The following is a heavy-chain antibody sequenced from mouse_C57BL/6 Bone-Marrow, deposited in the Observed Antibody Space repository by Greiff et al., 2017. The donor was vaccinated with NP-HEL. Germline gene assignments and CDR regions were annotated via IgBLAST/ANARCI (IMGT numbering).Heavy chain of an antibody. CDR2: IWSGGST. Sequence: VQGVESGPGLVQPSQSLSITCTVSGFSLTSYGVHWVRQSPGKGLEWLGVIWSGGSTDYNAAFISRLSISKDNSKSQVFFKMNSLQADDTAIYYCARLNDGYYEAWFAYWGQGTLVTVSA. CDR3: ARLNDGYYEAWFAY. J-gene: IGHJ3*01. CDR1: GFSLTSYG. D-gene: IGHD2-3*01. V-gene: IGHV2-2*01.